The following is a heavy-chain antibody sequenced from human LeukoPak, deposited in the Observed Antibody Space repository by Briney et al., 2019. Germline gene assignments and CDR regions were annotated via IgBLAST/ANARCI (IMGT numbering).Heavy chain of an antibody. CDR3: ARGTQNLVGATLDY. CDR1: GYTFTIYD. CDR2: MNPNSGNT. Sequence: GASVTVSFTASGYTFTIYDINWVRQATGQGLEWMGWMNPNSGNTGYAQKFQGRVTMTRNTSISTAYMELSSLRSEDTAVYYCARGTQNLVGATLDYWGQGTLVTVSS. V-gene: IGHV1-8*01. D-gene: IGHD1-26*01. J-gene: IGHJ4*02.